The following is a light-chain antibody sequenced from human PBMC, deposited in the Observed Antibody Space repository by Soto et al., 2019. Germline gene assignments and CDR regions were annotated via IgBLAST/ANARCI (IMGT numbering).Light chain of an antibody. CDR3: HQSAGSLTWT. V-gene: IGKV1-39*01. CDR2: DAS. J-gene: IGKJ1*01. CDR1: QTIRYS. Sequence: DIQMTQSPSSLSASVGDTVTITCRASQTIRYSLNWYQQKPGKAPKVLIYDASTLQSGVPPRFSGSGSGTDVALTITSLQPEDFATYYCHQSAGSLTWTFGQGTRVEAK.